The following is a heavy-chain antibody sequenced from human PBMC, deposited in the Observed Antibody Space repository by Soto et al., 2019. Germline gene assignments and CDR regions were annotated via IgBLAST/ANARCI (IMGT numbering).Heavy chain of an antibody. Sequence: QVQLVESGGDLVKPGGSLRLSCAASGFPFSDYYMSWIRQAPGKGLEWVSSISSSSSDTNYAQSVKGRFTISRDNAKNSLPLQMTSLRAEDTAVYYCARRRPTAYYNYWGQGTRVTVSA. CDR3: ARRRPTAYYNY. CDR2: ISSSSSDT. V-gene: IGHV3-11*05. D-gene: IGHD3-9*01. J-gene: IGHJ4*02. CDR1: GFPFSDYY.